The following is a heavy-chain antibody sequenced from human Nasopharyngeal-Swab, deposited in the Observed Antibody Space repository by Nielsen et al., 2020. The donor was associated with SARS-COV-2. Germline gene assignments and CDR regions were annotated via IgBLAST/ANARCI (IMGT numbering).Heavy chain of an antibody. CDR3: ARDRIVGATSAFDP. CDR2: IIPIFGTA. V-gene: IGHV1-69*06. Sequence: WVRQAPGQGLEWMGGIIPIFGTANYAQRFQGRVTITADKSTSTAYMELSSLRSEDTAVYYCARDRIVGATSAFDPWSQGTLVTVSS. D-gene: IGHD1-26*01. J-gene: IGHJ5*02.